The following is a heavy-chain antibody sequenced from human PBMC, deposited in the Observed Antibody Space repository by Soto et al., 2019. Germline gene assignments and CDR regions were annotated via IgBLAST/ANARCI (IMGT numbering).Heavy chain of an antibody. CDR3: AKGGSSSWETNWFDP. D-gene: IGHD6-13*01. CDR2: ISRNSGSI. CDR1: GFTFDDYA. J-gene: IGHJ5*02. Sequence: EVQLVESGGGLVQPGRSLRLSCAASGFTFDDYAMHWVRQAPGKGLEWVSGISRNSGSIGYADSVKGRFTISRDNAKNSLYLQMNSLRAEDTALYYCAKGGSSSWETNWFDPWGQGTLVTVSS. V-gene: IGHV3-9*01.